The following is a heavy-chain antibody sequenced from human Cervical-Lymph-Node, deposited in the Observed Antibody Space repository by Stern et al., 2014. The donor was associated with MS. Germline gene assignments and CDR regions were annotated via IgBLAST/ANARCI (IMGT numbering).Heavy chain of an antibody. CDR2: FSPKSGGT. J-gene: IGHJ4*02. V-gene: IGHV1-2*02. CDR1: GYTFSDYY. D-gene: IGHD6-13*01. CDR3: ARRVAAAGTHYYGLFGH. Sequence: QVQLVQSGAEVKEPGASVKVSCKASGYTFSDYYLHWVRQAPGHGLEWLGGFSPKSGGTNFAQKFQGRVTMTSDTSIATAYMELTRLRSDDTAVYYCARRVAAAGTHYYGLFGHWGQGTLVTVSS.